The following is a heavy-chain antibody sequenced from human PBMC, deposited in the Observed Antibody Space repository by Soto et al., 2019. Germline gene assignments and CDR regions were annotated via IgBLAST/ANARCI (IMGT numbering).Heavy chain of an antibody. Sequence: QVQLQESGPGLVKPSGTLSLTCAVSGGSISSSNWWSWVRQPPGKALEWIGEIYYSGRTNYNPSLKSQVAISVDTSKNQFSLMLSSVTAADTAVYYWARFMTMVTNLAFDIWGQGTMVTVSS. V-gene: IGHV4-4*02. CDR2: IYYSGRT. D-gene: IGHD4-17*01. J-gene: IGHJ3*02. CDR1: GGSISSSNW. CDR3: ARFMTMVTNLAFDI.